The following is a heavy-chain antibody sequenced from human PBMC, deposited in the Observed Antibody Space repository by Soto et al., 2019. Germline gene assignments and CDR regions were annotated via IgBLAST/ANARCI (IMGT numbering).Heavy chain of an antibody. CDR3: ARDRGYSGYDSPRYYYGMDV. CDR2: IWYDGSNK. Sequence: GGSLRLSCAASGFTFSSYGMHWVRQAPGKGLEWVAVIWYDGSNKWYADSVKGRFTISRDNSKNTLHLQMNSLRAEDTAVYSCARDRGYSGYDSPRYYYGMDVWGQGTTVTV. J-gene: IGHJ6*02. V-gene: IGHV3-33*01. D-gene: IGHD5-12*01. CDR1: GFTFSSYG.